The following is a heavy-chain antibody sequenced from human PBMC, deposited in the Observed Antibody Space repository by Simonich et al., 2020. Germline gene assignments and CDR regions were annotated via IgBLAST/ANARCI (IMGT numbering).Heavy chain of an antibody. J-gene: IGHJ3*02. V-gene: IGHV3-7*01. Sequence: EVQLVESGGGLVQPGGSVRLSCAASGFTFSSYWMSWVRQAPGKGLEWVAKIKQDGSEKYYVDSVKGRFTISRDNAKNSLYLQMNSLSAEDTAVYYCACLGTGDAFDIWGQGTMVTVSS. D-gene: IGHD3-9*01. CDR2: IKQDGSEK. CDR1: GFTFSSYW. CDR3: ACLGTGDAFDI.